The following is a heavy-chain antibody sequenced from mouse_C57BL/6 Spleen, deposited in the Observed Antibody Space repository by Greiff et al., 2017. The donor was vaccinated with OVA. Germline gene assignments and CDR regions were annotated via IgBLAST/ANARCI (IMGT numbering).Heavy chain of an antibody. Sequence: VQLQQSGAELARPGASVKMSCKASGYTFTSYTMHWVKQRPGQGLEWIGYINPSSGYTKYNQKFKDKATLTADKSSSTAYMQLSSLTSEDSAVYYCARGNDYESAMDYWGQGTSVTVSS. J-gene: IGHJ4*01. D-gene: IGHD2-4*01. CDR2: INPSSGYT. V-gene: IGHV1-4*01. CDR3: ARGNDYESAMDY. CDR1: GYTFTSYT.